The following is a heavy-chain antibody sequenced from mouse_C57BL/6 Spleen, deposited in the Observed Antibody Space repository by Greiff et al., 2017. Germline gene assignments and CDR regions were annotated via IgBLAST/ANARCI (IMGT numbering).Heavy chain of an antibody. Sequence: EVQLQQSGPELVKPGASVKIPCKASGYTFTDYNMDWVKQSHGKSLEWIGDINPNNGGTIYNQKFKGKATLTVDKSSSTAYMELRSLTSEDTAVYYCARLGGAYYSNYWYFDVWGTGTTVTVSS. CDR3: ARLGGAYYSNYWYFDV. J-gene: IGHJ1*03. CDR1: GYTFTDYN. V-gene: IGHV1-18*01. CDR2: INPNNGGT. D-gene: IGHD2-5*01.